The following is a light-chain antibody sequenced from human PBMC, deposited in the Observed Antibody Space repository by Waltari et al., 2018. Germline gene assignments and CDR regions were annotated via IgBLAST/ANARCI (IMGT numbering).Light chain of an antibody. CDR3: NSRDSSGNHLV. CDR1: SVRGSC. Sequence: SEMPLDPAVSVALGQTVRMTCKGHSVRGSCARWYQQKPGQAPVLVIYGKNNRPSGIPDRFSGSSSGNTASLTITGAQAEDEADYYCNSRDSSGNHLVFGGGTKLTVL. V-gene: IGLV3-19*01. CDR2: GKN. J-gene: IGLJ2*01.